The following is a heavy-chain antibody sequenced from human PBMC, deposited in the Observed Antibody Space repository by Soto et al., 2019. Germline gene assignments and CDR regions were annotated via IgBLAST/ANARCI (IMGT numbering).Heavy chain of an antibody. CDR2: ISSGGDKT. V-gene: IGHV3-23*01. CDR1: GFTFTSYG. Sequence: PGGSLRLSCAASGFTFTSYGMSWVRQAPGKGLEWVSTISSGGDKTYYADSVKGRFTISGDNTKNTQNLQMNSLTVEDTAVYYCAKSGQFDNCGQGILVTVSS. J-gene: IGHJ5*02. D-gene: IGHD3-10*01. CDR3: AKSGQFDN.